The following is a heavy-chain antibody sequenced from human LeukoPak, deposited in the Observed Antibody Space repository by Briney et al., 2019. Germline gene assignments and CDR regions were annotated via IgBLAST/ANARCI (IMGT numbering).Heavy chain of an antibody. CDR1: GFTFSIYS. CDR3: SREISDCCYFAC. J-gene: IGHJ4*02. V-gene: IGHV3-21*01. D-gene: IGHD2-21*02. Sequence: GGSLTLSCKASGFTFSIYSMNGVRQAPGKGLEWVSSITISSDKYYTDSVKGRFPISRDNAKNSLYLQISSLKGEGTAWYYFSREISDCCYFACWGQGTLVTVYS. CDR2: ITISSDK.